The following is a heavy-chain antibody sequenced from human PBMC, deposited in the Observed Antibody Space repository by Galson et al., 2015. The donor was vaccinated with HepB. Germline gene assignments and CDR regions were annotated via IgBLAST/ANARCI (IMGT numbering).Heavy chain of an antibody. V-gene: IGHV3-30*03. CDR1: GFTFSSYG. Sequence: SLRLSCAASGFTFSSYGMHWVRQAPGKGLEWVAVISYDGSNKYYADSVKGRFSVSRDNSRNTLYLQMNSPRAEDTALYYCARATSGRFSFGNAFDAWGQGTMVTVSS. J-gene: IGHJ3*01. D-gene: IGHD3-3*01. CDR3: ARATSGRFSFGNAFDA. CDR2: ISYDGSNK.